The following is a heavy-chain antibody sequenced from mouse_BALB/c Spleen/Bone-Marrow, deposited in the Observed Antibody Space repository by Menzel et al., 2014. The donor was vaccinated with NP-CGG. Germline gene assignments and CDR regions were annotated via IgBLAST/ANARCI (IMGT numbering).Heavy chain of an antibody. CDR1: GFSLTSYA. J-gene: IGHJ3*01. CDR3: ARSTMITEGFAY. D-gene: IGHD2-4*01. CDR2: IWAGGST. Sequence: VQGVESGPGLVTPSQSLSITCTVSGFSLTSYAVHWVRQPPGKGLEWLGVIWAGGSTNYNSALMSRLSISKDNSKSQVFLKMNSLQADDTAMYYCARSTMITEGFAYWGQGTLVTVSA. V-gene: IGHV2-9*02.